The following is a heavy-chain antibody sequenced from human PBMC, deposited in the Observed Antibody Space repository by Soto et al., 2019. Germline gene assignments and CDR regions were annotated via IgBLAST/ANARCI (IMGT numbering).Heavy chain of an antibody. Sequence: PSQTLSRTCAICGDSVSSNSATWNWIRQSPSRGLEWLGRTYYRSKWYNDYSVSVKSRMTINPDTSKNQFSLQLNSVTPEDTAVYYCAREITMVRGVKSSYYYGMDVWGQGTTVTVS. CDR2: TYYRSKWYN. D-gene: IGHD3-10*01. CDR1: GDSVSSNSAT. V-gene: IGHV6-1*01. CDR3: AREITMVRGVKSSYYYGMDV. J-gene: IGHJ6*02.